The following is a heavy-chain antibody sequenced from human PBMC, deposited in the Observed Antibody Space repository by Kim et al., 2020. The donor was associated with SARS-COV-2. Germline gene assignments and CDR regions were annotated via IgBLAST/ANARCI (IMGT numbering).Heavy chain of an antibody. J-gene: IGHJ4*02. Sequence: GGSLRLSCAASGFTFSIYGMHWVRQAPGKGLEWVAFISYHGSNEYYADSVKGRFTISRYNSKNTLYLQINSLRAEDTAVYYCARGDSSSWYYNSWGQGTLVTVSS. CDR3: ARGDSSSWYYNS. D-gene: IGHD6-13*01. V-gene: IGHV3-30*03. CDR1: GFTFSIYG. CDR2: ISYHGSNE.